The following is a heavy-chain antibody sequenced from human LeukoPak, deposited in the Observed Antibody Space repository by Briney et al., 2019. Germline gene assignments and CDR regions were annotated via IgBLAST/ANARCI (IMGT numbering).Heavy chain of an antibody. Sequence: GGSLRLSCAASGFTFSSYWMHWVRQAPGKGLVWVSRVKSDGSRTTYADSVKGRFAISRDNAKNTVYLQMNSLTVEDTAVYYCSRSPQNCETTTCYDALDFWGQGTMVTVSS. CDR1: GFTFSSYW. J-gene: IGHJ3*01. CDR3: SRSPQNCETTTCYDALDF. D-gene: IGHD2-2*01. V-gene: IGHV3-74*01. CDR2: VKSDGSRT.